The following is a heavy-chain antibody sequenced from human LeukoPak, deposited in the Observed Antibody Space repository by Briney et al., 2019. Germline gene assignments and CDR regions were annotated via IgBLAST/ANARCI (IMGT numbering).Heavy chain of an antibody. V-gene: IGHV4-31*03. D-gene: IGHD6-19*01. CDR2: IYYSGST. CDR1: GGSISSGGYY. CDR3: ARDPPQYSSGWYPGP. J-gene: IGHJ5*02. Sequence: SETLSLTCTVSGGSISSGGYYWSWIRQHPGKGLEWIGYIYYSGSTYYNPSLKSRVTISVDTSKNQFSLKLSSVTAADTAVYYCARDPPQYSSGWYPGPWGQGTLVTVSS.